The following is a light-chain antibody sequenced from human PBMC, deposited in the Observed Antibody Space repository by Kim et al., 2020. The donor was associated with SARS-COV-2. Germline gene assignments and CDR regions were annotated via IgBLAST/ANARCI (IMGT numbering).Light chain of an antibody. Sequence: ASVKLTWTLSSSHSKYAIAWHQVHPEKGPRFLMKVTINGAHTKGDGIPDRFSGSSSGAERYLSISSLQSDDEADYYCQTWGTGIVVFGGGTQLTVL. J-gene: IGLJ3*02. CDR1: SSHSKYA. V-gene: IGLV4-69*01. CDR3: QTWGTGIVV. CDR2: VTINGAH.